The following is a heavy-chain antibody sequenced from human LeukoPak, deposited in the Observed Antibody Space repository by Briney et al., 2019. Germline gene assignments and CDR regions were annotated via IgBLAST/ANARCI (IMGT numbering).Heavy chain of an antibody. J-gene: IGHJ6*03. CDR2: INPNSGGT. D-gene: IGHD6-13*01. V-gene: IGHV1-2*02. CDR3: ARRIAAANHYYYYYYMDV. CDR1: GYTFTSYA. Sequence: ASVKVSCKASGYTFTSYAMNWVRQAPGQGLEWMGWINPNSGGTNYAQKFQGRVTMTRDTSISTAYMELSRLRSDDTAVYYCARRIAAANHYYYYYYMDVWGKGTTVTVSS.